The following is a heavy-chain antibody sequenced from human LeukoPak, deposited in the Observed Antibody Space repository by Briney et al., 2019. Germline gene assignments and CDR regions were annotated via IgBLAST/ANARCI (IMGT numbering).Heavy chain of an antibody. Sequence: SETLSLTCTVSRGSINNYFWSWIRQPPGKGLEWIGFIYYSGSTNYNPSLKSRVTMSVDMSKNQFSLKLSSVTAADTAVYYCAKDGTRPYYGSGSYYNYFDYWGQGTLVTVSS. CDR2: IYYSGST. CDR3: AKDGTRPYYGSGSYYNYFDY. V-gene: IGHV4-59*12. CDR1: RGSINNYF. D-gene: IGHD3-10*01. J-gene: IGHJ4*02.